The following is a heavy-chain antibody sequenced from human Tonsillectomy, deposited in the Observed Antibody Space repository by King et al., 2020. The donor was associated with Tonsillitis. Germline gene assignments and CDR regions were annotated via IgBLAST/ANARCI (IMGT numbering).Heavy chain of an antibody. Sequence: VQLQQWGAGLLKPSETLSLTCAVYSGSFSGYYWSWIRQSPGRGLEWIGEINHTGRRNHNPSLRSRVTISADTSKNQFSLRLSSVTAADTAVYFCARGGAILTATPHLYYMDVWGKGTTVTVSS. J-gene: IGHJ6*03. CDR1: SGSFSGYY. CDR2: INHTGRR. D-gene: IGHD2-15*01. CDR3: ARGGAILTATPHLYYMDV. V-gene: IGHV4-34*01.